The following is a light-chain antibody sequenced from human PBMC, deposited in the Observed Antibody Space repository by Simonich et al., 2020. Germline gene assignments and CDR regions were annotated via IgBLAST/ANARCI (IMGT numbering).Light chain of an antibody. J-gene: IGLJ3*02. CDR2: KDN. CDR1: VLAKKKY. Sequence: SYELTQPSSVSVSPGQTARITCSGDVLAKKKYARWFQQKPGQAPVLGIYKDNERPSGIPERFSGSSSGTTVTLTISGAQVEDEADYYCYSAADNNWVFGGGTKLTVL. V-gene: IGLV3-27*01. CDR3: YSAADNNWV.